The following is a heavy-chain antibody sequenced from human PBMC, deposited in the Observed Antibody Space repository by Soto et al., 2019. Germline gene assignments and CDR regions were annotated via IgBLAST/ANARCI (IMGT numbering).Heavy chain of an antibody. CDR3: ASRDPGTSVDY. CDR2: IYRTGST. CDR1: GGSFTSNNW. J-gene: IGHJ4*02. V-gene: IGHV4-4*02. Sequence: SETLSLTCAVSGGSFTSNNWWAWVRQPPGQGLEWIGEIYRTGSTNYNPSLKSRVTISLDKSENQFSLKVTSLTAADTAVYYCASRDPGTSVDYWGQGTLVTSPQ. D-gene: IGHD1-7*01.